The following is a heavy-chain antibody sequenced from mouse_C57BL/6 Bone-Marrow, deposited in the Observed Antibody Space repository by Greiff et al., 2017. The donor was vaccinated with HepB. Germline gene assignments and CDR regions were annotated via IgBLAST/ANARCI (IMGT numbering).Heavy chain of an antibody. CDR3: ARDYGSSSNYFDY. Sequence: VQLQQSGPELVKPGASVKISCKASGYTFTDYYMNWVKQSHGKSLEWIGDINPNNGGTSYNQKFKGKATLTVDKSSSTAYMELRSLTSEDSAVYYCARDYGSSSNYFDYWGQGTTLTVSS. J-gene: IGHJ2*01. CDR2: INPNNGGT. D-gene: IGHD1-1*01. CDR1: GYTFTDYY. V-gene: IGHV1-26*01.